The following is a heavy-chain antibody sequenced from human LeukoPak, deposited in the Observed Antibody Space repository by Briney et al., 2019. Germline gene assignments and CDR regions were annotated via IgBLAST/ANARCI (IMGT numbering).Heavy chain of an antibody. J-gene: IGHJ4*02. CDR1: GFTFSDYY. V-gene: IGHV3-11*01. CDR3: AKSRESLTTVTPLDY. D-gene: IGHD4-4*01. CDR2: ISSSGSTI. Sequence: GGSLRLSCAASGFTFSDYYMSWIRQAPGKGLEWVSYISSSGSTIYYADSVKGRFTISRDNSKNTLYLQMNSLRAEDTAVYYCAKSRESLTTVTPLDYWGQGTLVTVSS.